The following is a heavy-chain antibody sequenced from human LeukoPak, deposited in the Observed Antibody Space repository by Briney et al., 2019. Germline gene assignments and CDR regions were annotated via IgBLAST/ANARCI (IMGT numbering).Heavy chain of an antibody. CDR3: ARGVAVAGTYYFDY. J-gene: IGHJ4*02. CDR2: IKQDGSEK. D-gene: IGHD6-19*01. Sequence: GGSLRLSCAASGFTFSSYWMSWVRQAPGKGLEWVANIKQDGSEKYYVDSVKGRFTTSRDNAKNSLYLQMNSLRAEGTAVYYCARGVAVAGTYYFDYWGQGTLVTVSS. CDR1: GFTFSSYW. V-gene: IGHV3-7*01.